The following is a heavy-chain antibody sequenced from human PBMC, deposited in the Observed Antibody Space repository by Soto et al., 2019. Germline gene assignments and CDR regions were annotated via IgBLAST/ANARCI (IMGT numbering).Heavy chain of an antibody. V-gene: IGHV3-23*01. CDR1: GFTFGSHA. CDR3: ARVRNREGLLEWEGPIIDF. D-gene: IGHD3-3*01. J-gene: IGHJ4*02. CDR2: ISGSDDGS. Sequence: EMQLLESGGGLVQPGGSLSLSCAASGFTFGSHAMNWVRQAPGKGLEWVSSISGSDDGSFYADSVKGRFTISRDNSRNTLYLQMNSLRGEDTAIYYCARVRNREGLLEWEGPIIDFWGQGTLVTVSS.